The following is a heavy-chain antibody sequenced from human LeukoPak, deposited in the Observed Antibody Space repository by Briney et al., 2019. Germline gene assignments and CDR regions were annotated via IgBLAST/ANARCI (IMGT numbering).Heavy chain of an antibody. CDR1: GFTFSSYS. J-gene: IGHJ4*02. V-gene: IGHV3-21*01. CDR3: ARESSSGYSYGYYFDY. D-gene: IGHD5-18*01. Sequence: GGSLRLSCAASGFTFSSYSMNWVRQAPGKGLEWVSSICSSSSYIYYADSVKGRFTISRDNAKNSLYLQMNSLRAEDTAVYYCARESSSGYSYGYYFDYWGQGTLVTVSS. CDR2: ICSSSSYI.